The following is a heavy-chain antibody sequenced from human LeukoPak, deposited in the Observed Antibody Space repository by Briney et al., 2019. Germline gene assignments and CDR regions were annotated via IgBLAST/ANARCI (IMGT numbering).Heavy chain of an antibody. Sequence: SETLSLTCDVSGGSISSTNWWRWVRQPPRQGLEWIGEISLTGETNYNPSLNGRVTMSLDKSRNQLSLKLTSVTAADTAIYYCSRESGAFCPFGYWGQGTLVIVPP. CDR1: GGSISSTNW. D-gene: IGHD1-26*01. CDR3: SRESGAFCPFGY. CDR2: ISLTGET. J-gene: IGHJ4*02. V-gene: IGHV4-4*02.